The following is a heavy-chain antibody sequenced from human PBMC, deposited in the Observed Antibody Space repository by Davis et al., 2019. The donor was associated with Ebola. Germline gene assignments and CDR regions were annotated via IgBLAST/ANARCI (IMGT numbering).Heavy chain of an antibody. CDR2: INPNSGGT. J-gene: IGHJ6*02. Sequence: ASVKVSCKASGYTFTGYYMHWVRQAPGQGLEWLGWINPNSGGTDYAQKFQGRVAMTRDTSISTAYMELSRLRSDDTAVYYCARDVTAARPRYYYYGMDVWGQGTTVTVSS. CDR3: ARDVTAARPRYYYYGMDV. CDR1: GYTFTGYY. D-gene: IGHD6-6*01. V-gene: IGHV1-2*02.